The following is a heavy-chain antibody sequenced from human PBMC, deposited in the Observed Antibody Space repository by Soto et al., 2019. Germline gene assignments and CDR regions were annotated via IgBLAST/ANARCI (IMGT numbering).Heavy chain of an antibody. J-gene: IGHJ4*02. D-gene: IGHD3-22*01. CDR2: IYYSGST. Sequence: QVQLQESGPGLVKPSQTLSLTCTVSGGSISSGGYYWSWIRQHPGKGLEWIGYIYYSGSTYYNPSITSRLTISVAPSKNQFSLKLTSVPASDTAVYYCARGPYSRGCRGGHHQRTYYFVYWGQGTLVTVSS. V-gene: IGHV4-31*03. CDR1: GGSISSGGYY. CDR3: ARGPYSRGCRGGHHQRTYYFVY.